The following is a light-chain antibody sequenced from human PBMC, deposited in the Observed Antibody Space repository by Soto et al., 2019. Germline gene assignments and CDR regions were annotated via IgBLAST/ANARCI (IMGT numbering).Light chain of an antibody. CDR1: SSDVGGYDY. CDR2: EVS. CDR3: SSYSISTAYL. Sequence: QSVLTQPASVSGSPGQLITISCTGTSSDVGGYDYVSWYQLHPGKAPKLIVFEVSNRPSGVSYRFSGSKSGNTASLIISGLQAEDEADYFCSSYSISTAYLFGSGTKVTVL. J-gene: IGLJ1*01. V-gene: IGLV2-14*01.